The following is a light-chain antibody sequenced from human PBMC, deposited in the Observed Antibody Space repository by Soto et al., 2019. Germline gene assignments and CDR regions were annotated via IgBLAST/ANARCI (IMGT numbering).Light chain of an antibody. CDR2: KAS. Sequence: DIQMTQSPSTLSASVGDRVTITCRASQSISSWLAWYQQKPGKAPKLLIYKASSLESGAPSRFGGSGSGTEFTLTISSLQPDDFATYYCQQYNSYSPWTFGQGTKV. CDR1: QSISSW. J-gene: IGKJ1*01. CDR3: QQYNSYSPWT. V-gene: IGKV1-5*03.